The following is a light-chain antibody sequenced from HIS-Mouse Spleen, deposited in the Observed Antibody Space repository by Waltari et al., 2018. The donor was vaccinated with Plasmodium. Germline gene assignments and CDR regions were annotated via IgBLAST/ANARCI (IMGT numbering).Light chain of an antibody. CDR1: QSVSSY. CDR2: DAS. CDR3: QQRSNWPRVLT. V-gene: IGKV3-11*01. Sequence: EIVLTQSPATLSLSPGERATLSCRASQSVSSYLAWYHQKPGQAPRLLIYDASNRATGIPARFSGSGSGTDFTLTISSLEPEDFAVYYCQQRSNWPRVLTFGGGTK. J-gene: IGKJ4*01.